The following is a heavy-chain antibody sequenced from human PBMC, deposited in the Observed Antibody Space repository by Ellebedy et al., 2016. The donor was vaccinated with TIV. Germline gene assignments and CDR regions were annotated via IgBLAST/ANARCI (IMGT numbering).Heavy chain of an antibody. V-gene: IGHV3-7*01. CDR2: IKTDGSET. CDR3: VGFGVFNL. J-gene: IGHJ5*02. D-gene: IGHD3-3*01. CDR1: GFTFSSYG. Sequence: GESLKISCAASGFTFSSYGMHWVRLAPGKGLEWVAHIKTDGSETYYVDSVKGRFTISRENAKNALFLQMDGLRVDDSAVYYCVGFGVFNLWGQGAPVTVSS.